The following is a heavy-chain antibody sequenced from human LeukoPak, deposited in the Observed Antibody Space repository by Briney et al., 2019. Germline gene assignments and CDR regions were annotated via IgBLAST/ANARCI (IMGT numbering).Heavy chain of an antibody. D-gene: IGHD1-26*01. CDR3: ARDRGATHPAMDV. Sequence: ASVKVSCKASGYTFTSYYMHWVRQAPGQGLEWMGIINPSGGSTSYAQKFQGRVTMTRDMSTSTDCMELSSLRSEDTAVYYCARDRGATHPAMDVWGKGTTVTVSS. J-gene: IGHJ6*03. V-gene: IGHV1-46*01. CDR2: INPSGGST. CDR1: GYTFTSYY.